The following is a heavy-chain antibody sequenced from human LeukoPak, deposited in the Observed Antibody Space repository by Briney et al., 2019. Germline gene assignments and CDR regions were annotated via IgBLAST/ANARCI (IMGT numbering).Heavy chain of an antibody. J-gene: IGHJ1*01. Sequence: PGGSLRLSCAASGFTFSGYAMSWVRQSPGKVLEWVSTISASGGSPYYADSVKGRFTISRDNSKSTLYLQMNSLRAEDTAVYYCARLPHDYSNYVRYFQHWGQGTLVTVSS. CDR1: GFTFSGYA. V-gene: IGHV3-23*01. CDR3: ARLPHDYSNYVRYFQH. CDR2: ISASGGSP. D-gene: IGHD4-11*01.